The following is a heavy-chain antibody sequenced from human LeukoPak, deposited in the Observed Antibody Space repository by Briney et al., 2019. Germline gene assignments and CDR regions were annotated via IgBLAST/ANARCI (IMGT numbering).Heavy chain of an antibody. CDR3: ARVGCSGGSCYSFSGAGYFDY. D-gene: IGHD2-15*01. Sequence: GGPLRLSCAASGFTVSTNYVSWVRQAPGKGLEWVSVIYSNGSTYYADSVKGRFTISRDNSKNTLYLQMNRLRADDTAVYYCARVGCSGGSCYSFSGAGYFDYWGQGTLVTVSS. V-gene: IGHV3-53*01. CDR1: GFTVSTNY. J-gene: IGHJ4*02. CDR2: IYSNGST.